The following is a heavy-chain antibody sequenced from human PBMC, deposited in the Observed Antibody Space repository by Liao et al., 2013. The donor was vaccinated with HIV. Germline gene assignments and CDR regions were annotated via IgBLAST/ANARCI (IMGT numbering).Heavy chain of an antibody. V-gene: IGHV4-59*12. CDR1: GGSISSYQ. CDR2: SITVGAP. Sequence: QVQLQESGPGLVKPSETLSLTCTVSGGSISSYQWTWIRQPPGKGLNGVGMSITVGAPIIILPQESSHHISGHVQESVLPEGAYVTAADTAVYYCARGGGGKGFDSWGRGKSSVTVSS. CDR3: ARGGGGKGFDS. J-gene: IGHJ4*03. D-gene: IGHD4-23*01.